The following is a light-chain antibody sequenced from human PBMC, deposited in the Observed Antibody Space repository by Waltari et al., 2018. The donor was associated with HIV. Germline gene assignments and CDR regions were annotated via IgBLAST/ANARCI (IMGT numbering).Light chain of an antibody. V-gene: IGKV1-5*03. CDR3: QQYNSYSPTWT. Sequence: DIQMTQSPSTLSASVGDRVTITCRASQSISSWLAWYQQTPGKAPKLLIYKASSLESGVPSRFSGSGSGTEFTLTISSLQPDDCATYYCQQYNSYSPTWTFGQGTKVEIK. J-gene: IGKJ1*01. CDR1: QSISSW. CDR2: KAS.